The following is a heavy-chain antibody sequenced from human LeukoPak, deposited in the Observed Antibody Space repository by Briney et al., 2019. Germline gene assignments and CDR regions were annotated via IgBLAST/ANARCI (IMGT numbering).Heavy chain of an antibody. D-gene: IGHD1-26*01. Sequence: SETLSLTCTVSGGSISSYYWSWIRQPPGKGLEWIGYIYYSGSTNYNPSLKSRVTISVDTSKNQFSLKLSSVTAADTAVYYCARAGIYYYYGTDVWGQGTTVTVSS. V-gene: IGHV4-59*01. CDR3: ARAGIYYYYGTDV. CDR1: GGSISSYY. CDR2: IYYSGST. J-gene: IGHJ6*02.